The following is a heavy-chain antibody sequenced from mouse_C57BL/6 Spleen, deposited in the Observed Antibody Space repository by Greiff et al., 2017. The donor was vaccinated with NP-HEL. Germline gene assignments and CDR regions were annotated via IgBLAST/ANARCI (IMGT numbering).Heavy chain of an antibody. CDR3: TTVTGTGAMDY. CDR1: GFNIKDDY. D-gene: IGHD4-1*01. Sequence: EVQLQQSGAELVRPGASVKLSCTASGFNIKDDYMHWVKQRPEQGLEWIGWIDPENGDTEYASKFQGKATITADTSSNTAYLQLSSLTSEDTAVYYCTTVTGTGAMDYWGQGTSVTVSS. CDR2: IDPENGDT. V-gene: IGHV14-4*01. J-gene: IGHJ4*01.